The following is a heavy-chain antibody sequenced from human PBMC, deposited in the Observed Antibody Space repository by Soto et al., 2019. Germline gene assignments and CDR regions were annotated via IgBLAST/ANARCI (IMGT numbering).Heavy chain of an antibody. Sequence: SETLSLTCTVSGGSISSGDYYWSWIRQPPGKGLEWIGYIYYSGSTYYNPSLKSRVTISVDTSKNQFSLKLSSVTAADTAVYYCARRGGLKNYGMDVWGQGTTVTVSS. CDR2: IYYSGST. CDR3: ARRGGLKNYGMDV. V-gene: IGHV4-30-4*01. J-gene: IGHJ6*02. D-gene: IGHD3-10*01. CDR1: GGSISSGDYY.